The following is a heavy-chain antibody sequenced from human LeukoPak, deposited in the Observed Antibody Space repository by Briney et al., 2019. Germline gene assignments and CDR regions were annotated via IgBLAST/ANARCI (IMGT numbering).Heavy chain of an antibody. CDR2: INPSGGST. CDR1: GYTFTSYY. J-gene: IGHJ5*02. CDR3: AREEQWLVNGNWFDP. V-gene: IGHV1-46*01. D-gene: IGHD6-19*01. Sequence: ASVKVSCKASGYTFTSYYMHWVRQAPGQGLEWMGIINPSGGSTSYAQKFQGRVTMTRDTSTSTVYMELSSVTAADTAVYYCAREEQWLVNGNWFDPWGQGTLVTVSS.